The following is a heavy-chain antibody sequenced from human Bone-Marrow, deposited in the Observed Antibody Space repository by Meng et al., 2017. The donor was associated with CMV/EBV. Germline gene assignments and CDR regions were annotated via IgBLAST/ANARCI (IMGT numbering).Heavy chain of an antibody. CDR3: ARVSGGDYHESSGIQPYPYYFDF. D-gene: IGHD3-22*01. CDR2: TLPMFGIE. V-gene: IGHV1-69*10. CDR1: GGTFARYA. J-gene: IGHJ4*02. Sequence: SVKVSCKASGGTFARYAFSWVRQAPGQRLEWRGATLPMFGIEKYAPKFQGRVTITADRFTSTAHMELRSLRSEDTAVYYCARVSGGDYHESSGIQPYPYYFDFWGQGTLVTVSS.